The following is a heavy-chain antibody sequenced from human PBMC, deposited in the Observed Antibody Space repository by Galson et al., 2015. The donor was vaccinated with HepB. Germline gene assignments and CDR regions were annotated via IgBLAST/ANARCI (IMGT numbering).Heavy chain of an antibody. CDR3: ARRGYHNWNDGGGGASDI. V-gene: IGHV1-2*04. CDR2: TNPNSGGT. D-gene: IGHD1-1*01. Sequence: SVKVSCKAPGYTFTGYYMHWVRQAPGQGLEWMGWTNPNSGGTNYAQKFQGWVTMTRDTSISTAYMELSRLRSDDTAVYYCARRGYHNWNDGGGGASDIWGQGTMVTVSS. CDR1: GYTFTGYY. J-gene: IGHJ3*02.